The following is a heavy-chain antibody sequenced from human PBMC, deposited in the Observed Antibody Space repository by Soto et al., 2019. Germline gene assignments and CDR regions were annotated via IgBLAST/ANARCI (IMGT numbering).Heavy chain of an antibody. V-gene: IGHV3-64D*08. Sequence: GGSLRLSCSASGFTFSSYAMHWVRQAPGKGLEYVSAISSNGGSTYYADSVKGRFTISRDNSKNTLYLQMSSLRAEDTAVYYCVKSGGFHYDSWSGYYDYWGQGTLVTVSS. CDR3: VKSGGFHYDSWSGYYDY. D-gene: IGHD3-3*01. CDR1: GFTFSSYA. CDR2: ISSNGGST. J-gene: IGHJ4*02.